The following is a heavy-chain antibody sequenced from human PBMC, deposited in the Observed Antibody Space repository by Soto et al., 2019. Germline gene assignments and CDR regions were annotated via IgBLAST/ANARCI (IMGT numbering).Heavy chain of an antibody. CDR2: INHSGST. CDR3: ARVDILTGYSPFDY. CDR1: GGSFSGYY. D-gene: IGHD3-9*01. J-gene: IGHJ4*02. Sequence: SETLSLTCAVYGGSFSGYYWSWIRQPPGEGLEWIGEINHSGSTNYNPSLKSRVTISVDTSKNQFSLKLSSVTAADTAVYYCARVDILTGYSPFDYWGQGTLVTVSS. V-gene: IGHV4-34*01.